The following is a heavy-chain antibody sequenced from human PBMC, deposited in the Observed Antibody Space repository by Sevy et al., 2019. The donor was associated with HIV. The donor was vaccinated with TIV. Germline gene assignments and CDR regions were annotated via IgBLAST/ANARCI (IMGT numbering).Heavy chain of an antibody. CDR1: GFTFSSYG. Sequence: GESLKISCAASGFTFSSYGMHWVRQAPGKGLEWVAVISYDGSNKYYADSVKGRFTISRDNSKNTLYLQMNSLRAEDTSVYYGAKDSGRGGRSDRVVVVVAATPEYWGQGTLVTVSS. V-gene: IGHV3-30*18. CDR2: ISYDGSNK. J-gene: IGHJ4*02. D-gene: IGHD2-15*01. CDR3: AKDSGRGGRSDRVVVVVAATPEY.